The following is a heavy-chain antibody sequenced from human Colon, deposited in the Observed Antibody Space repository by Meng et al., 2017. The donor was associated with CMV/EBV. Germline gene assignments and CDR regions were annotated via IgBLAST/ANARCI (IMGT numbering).Heavy chain of an antibody. CDR2: IDGSGDKT. CDR3: AKGLFDTYWYFDL. Sequence: CAASGFDVNNYFMNWVRQAPGKGLDWVSSIDGSGDKTYYAPSVKGRFTVSRDNSENTIYLQINSLRAEDTARYYCAKGLFDTYWYFDLWGRGTLVTVSS. CDR1: GFDVNNYF. J-gene: IGHJ2*01. V-gene: IGHV3-23*01. D-gene: IGHD3-9*01.